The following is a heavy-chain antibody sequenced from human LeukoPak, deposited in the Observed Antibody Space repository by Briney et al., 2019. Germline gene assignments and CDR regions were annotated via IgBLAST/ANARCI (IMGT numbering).Heavy chain of an antibody. CDR1: GYTFTGYY. V-gene: IGHV1-2*02. CDR2: INPNSAGT. Sequence: ASVKVSCKASGYTFTGYYMHWVRQAPGQGLEWMGWINPNSAGTNYAQKLQGRVTMTTDTSTSTAYMELRSLRSDDTAVYYCARAHYYGSGSYYIGVPDDWGQGTLVTVSS. J-gene: IGHJ4*02. D-gene: IGHD3-10*01. CDR3: ARAHYYGSGSYYIGVPDD.